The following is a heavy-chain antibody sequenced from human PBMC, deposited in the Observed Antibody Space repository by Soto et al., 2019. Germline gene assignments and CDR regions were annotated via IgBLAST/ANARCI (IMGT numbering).Heavy chain of an antibody. CDR3: ARDGDGTAFDI. V-gene: IGHV1-69*13. J-gene: IGHJ3*02. D-gene: IGHD7-27*01. Sequence: GASVKVSCKASGGTFSSYAISWVRQAPGQGLEWMGGIIPIFGTANYAQKFQGRVTITADESTSTAYVELSSLRSEDTAVYYCARDGDGTAFDIWGQGPMVTVSS. CDR1: GGTFSSYA. CDR2: IIPIFGTA.